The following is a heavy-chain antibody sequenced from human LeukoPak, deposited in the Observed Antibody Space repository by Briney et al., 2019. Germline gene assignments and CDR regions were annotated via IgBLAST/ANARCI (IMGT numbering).Heavy chain of an antibody. CDR2: IYHSGST. CDR3: ARARGYCSGGSCYPTV. V-gene: IGHV4-38-2*01. D-gene: IGHD2-15*01. CDR1: GYSINSGYY. J-gene: IGHJ6*04. Sequence: SETLSLTCAVSGYSINSGYYWGWIRQPPGKGLEWIGSIYHSGSTYYNPPLKSRVTISVDTSKNQFSLKLSSVTAADTAVYYCARARGYCSGGSCYPTVWGKGATVTVSS.